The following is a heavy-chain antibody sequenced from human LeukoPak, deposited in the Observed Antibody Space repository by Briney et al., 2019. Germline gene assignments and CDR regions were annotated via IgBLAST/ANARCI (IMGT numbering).Heavy chain of an antibody. Sequence: PGGSLRLSCAASGFTFSDYYMSWIRQAPGKGLEGVSSITRSGSTIYYADSVKGRFTISRDNAKKSLYLQMNSLRVEDTAVYYCARAPNMGNWFDPWGQGTLVTVSS. CDR2: ITRSGSTI. V-gene: IGHV3-11*01. J-gene: IGHJ5*02. CDR3: ARAPNMGNWFDP. CDR1: GFTFSDYY. D-gene: IGHD2/OR15-2a*01.